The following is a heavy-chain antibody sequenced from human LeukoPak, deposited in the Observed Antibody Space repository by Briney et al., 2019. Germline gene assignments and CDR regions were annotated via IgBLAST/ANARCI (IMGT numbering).Heavy chain of an antibody. J-gene: IGHJ4*02. Sequence: PSETLSLTCTVSGGSISSGGHYWSWIRQPPGKGLEWIGYMYNAGHTYYNPSLKGRVTISVDEPKNQFSLKLSSVTAADTAVYYCARSLGEHIVVGGEATWGQGTLVTVSS. CDR3: ARSLGEHIVVGGEAT. CDR1: GGSISSGGHY. D-gene: IGHD2-2*01. CDR2: MYNAGHT. V-gene: IGHV4-30-2*01.